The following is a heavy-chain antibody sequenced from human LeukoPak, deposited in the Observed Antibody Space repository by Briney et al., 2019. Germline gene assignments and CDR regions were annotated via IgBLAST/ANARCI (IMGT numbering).Heavy chain of an antibody. Sequence: SETLSLTCTVSGDSISSDYWSWIRQPPGKGLEWIGYIYYSGSTNYNPSLKSRVTISVDTSKNQFSLKLSSVTAADTAVYYCARVSSGVDYWGQGTLVTVSS. V-gene: IGHV4-59*01. CDR2: IYYSGST. CDR1: GDSISSDY. CDR3: ARVSSGVDY. J-gene: IGHJ4*02.